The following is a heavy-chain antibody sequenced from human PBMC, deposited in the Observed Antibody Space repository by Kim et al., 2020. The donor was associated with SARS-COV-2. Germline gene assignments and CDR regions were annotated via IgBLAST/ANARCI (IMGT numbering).Heavy chain of an antibody. V-gene: IGHV3-30*01. CDR2: K. D-gene: IGHD3-10*01. J-gene: IGHJ3*02. CDR3: ARKRSFDAFDI. Sequence: KYYADSGKGRFTISRDNSMNTLYLQMNSLRTEDTAVYYCARKRSFDAFDIWGQGTTATVSS.